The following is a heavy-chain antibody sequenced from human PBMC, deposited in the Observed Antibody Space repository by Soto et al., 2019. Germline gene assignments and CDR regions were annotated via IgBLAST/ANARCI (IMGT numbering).Heavy chain of an antibody. D-gene: IGHD3-22*01. V-gene: IGHV1-69*01. CDR3: RAWGYDSSGYYMGDAFDI. Sequence: QVQLVQSGAEVKKPGSSVKVSCKASGGTFSSYAISWVRQAPGQGLEWMGGIIPIFGTANYAQKFQGRVTITADESTSTAYMELSSLRSEDTAVYYCRAWGYDSSGYYMGDAFDIWGQGTMVTVSS. J-gene: IGHJ3*02. CDR2: IIPIFGTA. CDR1: GGTFSSYA.